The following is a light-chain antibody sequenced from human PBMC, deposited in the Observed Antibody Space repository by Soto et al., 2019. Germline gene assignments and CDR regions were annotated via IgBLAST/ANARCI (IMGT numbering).Light chain of an antibody. CDR1: QSLLHSNGYNY. V-gene: IGKV2-28*01. CDR3: MKGLQSPPT. Sequence: DIVMTQSPLSLPVTPGEPASISCRSSQSLLHSNGYNYLDWYLQKPGQSPQLLIYWGSNRASGVPDRFRGSGSGTDFTLKINRVEAEDVGVYFCMKGLQSPPTFGQGTKVEIK. J-gene: IGKJ1*01. CDR2: WGS.